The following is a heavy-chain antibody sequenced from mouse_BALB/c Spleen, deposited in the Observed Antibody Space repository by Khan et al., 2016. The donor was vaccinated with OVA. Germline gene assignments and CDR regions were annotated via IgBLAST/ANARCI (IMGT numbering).Heavy chain of an antibody. V-gene: IGHV5-9-3*01. CDR3: VRTPGYYGSGYFDY. Sequence: EVELVESGGGLVKPGGSLKLSCAASGFTFSTYAMSWVRQTPEKRLEWVASISSGGTYTYYPDSVKDRFTISRDSGTNTLYLQMSSLRSEDTAMXCCVRTPGYYGSGYFDYWGQGTTLTVSS. CDR2: ISSGGTYT. D-gene: IGHD1-1*01. J-gene: IGHJ2*01. CDR1: GFTFSTYA.